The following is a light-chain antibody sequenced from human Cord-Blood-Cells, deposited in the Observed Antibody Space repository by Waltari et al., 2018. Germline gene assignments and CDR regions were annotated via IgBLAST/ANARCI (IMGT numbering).Light chain of an antibody. V-gene: IGKV1-5*03. Sequence: DIQMTQSPSTLSASVGDRVTITCWASQSISSRLAWYQQKPGKAPKLLIYKASSLESGVPSRFSGSGSGTEFTLTISSLQPDDFATYYCQQYNSYWTFGQGTKVEIK. CDR3: QQYNSYWT. CDR2: KAS. CDR1: QSISSR. J-gene: IGKJ1*01.